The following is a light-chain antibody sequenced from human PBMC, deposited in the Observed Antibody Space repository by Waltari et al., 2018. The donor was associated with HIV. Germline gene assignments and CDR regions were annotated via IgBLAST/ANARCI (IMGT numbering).Light chain of an antibody. Sequence: DIAMTQSPSTMSESLGDRVTLLCWSRQDIRYNLYWYQQVPRNAPNLLIYSGSNVKSGVPSRFSGCGTWTHCALTINGLQPEDFATHYCQQSHSVPLTFGPVTKLDF. V-gene: IGKV1-39*01. CDR3: QQSHSVPLT. J-gene: IGKJ3*01. CDR1: QDIRYN. CDR2: SGS.